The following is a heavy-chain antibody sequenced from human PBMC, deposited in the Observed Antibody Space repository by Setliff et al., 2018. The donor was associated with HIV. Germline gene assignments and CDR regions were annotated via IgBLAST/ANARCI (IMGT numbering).Heavy chain of an antibody. V-gene: IGHV1-69*13. Sequence: SVKVSCKASGGTFSSYAISWVRQAPGQGLEWMGGVIPIFGTANYAQKFQGRVTITADESTSTAYMELSSLRSEDTAMYYCARDICTSTSCPSGWFDPWGQGTLVTVSS. D-gene: IGHD2-2*01. CDR1: GGTFSSYA. CDR3: ARDICTSTSCPSGWFDP. CDR2: VIPIFGTA. J-gene: IGHJ5*02.